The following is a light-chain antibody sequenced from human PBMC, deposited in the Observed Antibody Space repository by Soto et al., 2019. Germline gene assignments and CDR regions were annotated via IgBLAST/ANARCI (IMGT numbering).Light chain of an antibody. V-gene: IGKV1-39*01. Sequence: DIQMTQSPSSMSASVGDRVTITCRASQSISAYLNWYQQKPGKAPKLLSYAASSLQSGVPSRFSGSGSGTDFTLTISSLQPEDYASYYCQESYSNPSVTFGPGTKVDIK. CDR3: QESYSNPSVT. CDR2: AAS. J-gene: IGKJ3*01. CDR1: QSISAY.